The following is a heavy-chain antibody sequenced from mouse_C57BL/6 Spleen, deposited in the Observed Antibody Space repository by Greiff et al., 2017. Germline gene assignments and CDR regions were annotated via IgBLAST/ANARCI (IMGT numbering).Heavy chain of an antibody. V-gene: IGHV2-2*01. J-gene: IGHJ1*03. CDR1: GFSLTSYG. CDR2: IWSGGST. CDR3: ARREDWYFDV. Sequence: QVQLQQSGPGLVQPSQSLSITCTVSGFSLTSYGVHWVRQSPGKGLEWLGVIWSGGSTDYNAAFISSLSISKDNSKSQVFFKMNSLQADDTAIYYCARREDWYFDVWGTGTTVTVSS.